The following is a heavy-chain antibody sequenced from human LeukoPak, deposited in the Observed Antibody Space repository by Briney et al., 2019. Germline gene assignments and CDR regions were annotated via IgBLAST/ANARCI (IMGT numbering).Heavy chain of an antibody. Sequence: GFSVKVSCKASRGTFSSYAISWVRQAPGHRREWMGGIIPIFGTANYAQKLQGRVTITADKSTSTAYVELSSLRSEDTAVYYCARVPGYYRYFDLWGRGTLVTVSS. D-gene: IGHD3-9*01. CDR1: RGTFSSYA. CDR3: ARVPGYYRYFDL. V-gene: IGHV1-69*06. J-gene: IGHJ2*01. CDR2: IIPIFGTA.